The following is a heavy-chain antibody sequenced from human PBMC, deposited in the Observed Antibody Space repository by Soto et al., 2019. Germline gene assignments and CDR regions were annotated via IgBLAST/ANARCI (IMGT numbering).Heavy chain of an antibody. D-gene: IGHD6-19*01. CDR2: IYWDDDK. CDR3: AHLRAVAGIPDY. V-gene: IGHV2-5*02. J-gene: IGHJ4*02. CDR1: GFSLSTSGVG. Sequence: QITLKESGPTLVKPTQTLTLTCTFSGFSLSTSGVGVGWIRQPPGKALEWLALIYWDDDKRYSPSLKSRLTIXTXXSKNPVVLTMTNMDPVDTATYYCAHLRAVAGIPDYWGQGTLVTVSS.